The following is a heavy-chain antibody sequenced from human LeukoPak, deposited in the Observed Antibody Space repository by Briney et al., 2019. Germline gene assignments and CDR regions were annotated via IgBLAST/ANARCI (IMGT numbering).Heavy chain of an antibody. CDR1: GGTFSSYA. V-gene: IGHV1-69*13. J-gene: IGHJ3*02. Sequence: GASVKVSCKASGGTFSSYAISWVRQAPGQGLEWMGGIIPTFGTANYAQKFQGRVTITADESTSTAYMELSSLRSEDTAVYYCRGYSSGWYFKGAFDIWGQGTMVTVSS. CDR3: RGYSSGWYFKGAFDI. CDR2: IIPTFGTA. D-gene: IGHD6-19*01.